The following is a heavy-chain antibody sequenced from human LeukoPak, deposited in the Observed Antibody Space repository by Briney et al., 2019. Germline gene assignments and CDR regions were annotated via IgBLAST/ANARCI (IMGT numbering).Heavy chain of an antibody. CDR1: GFTFSSYG. V-gene: IGHV3-33*01. CDR3: ARDLNWGFDY. D-gene: IGHD7-27*01. Sequence: GGSLRLSCAASGFTFSSYGMHWVRQALGKGLEWVAVIWYDGSNKYYADSVKGRFTISRDNSKNTLYLQMNSLRAEDTAVYYCARDLNWGFDYWGQGTLVTVSS. J-gene: IGHJ4*02. CDR2: IWYDGSNK.